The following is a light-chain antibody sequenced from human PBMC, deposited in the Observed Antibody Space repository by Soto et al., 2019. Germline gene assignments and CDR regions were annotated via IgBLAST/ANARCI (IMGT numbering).Light chain of an antibody. Sequence: SYEMTQSPSVSVAPGQTARITCGGDNIGTKSVHWFQQRPGRAPVLVVFDDSDRPSGIPERFSGSKSGSTATLTITRVEAGDEAEYYCQVWASSLLNHVFGKGTKLTV. CDR2: DDS. CDR3: QVWASSLLNHV. V-gene: IGLV3-21*02. CDR1: NIGTKS. J-gene: IGLJ2*01.